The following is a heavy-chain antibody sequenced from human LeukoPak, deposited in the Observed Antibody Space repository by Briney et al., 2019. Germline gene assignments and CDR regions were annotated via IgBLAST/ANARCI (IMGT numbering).Heavy chain of an antibody. CDR2: ISWYGGST. CDR1: GFTFDDYT. CDR3: AKGQVVPATILDY. D-gene: IGHD2-2*01. Sequence: GGSLRLSCAASGFTFDDYTMHWVRQAPGQGLEWVSLISWYGGSTYYADSVKGRFTTSRDNSKNSLYLQMNSLRTEDTALYYCAKGQVVPATILDYWGQGTLVTVSS. J-gene: IGHJ4*02. V-gene: IGHV3-43*01.